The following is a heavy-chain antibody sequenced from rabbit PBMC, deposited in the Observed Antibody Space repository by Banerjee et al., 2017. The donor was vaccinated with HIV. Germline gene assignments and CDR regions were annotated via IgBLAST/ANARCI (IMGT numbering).Heavy chain of an antibody. CDR2: IYAGSSGST. V-gene: IGHV1S40*01. CDR3: AITIFDYDDYGDYFPSYFNL. J-gene: IGHJ4*01. CDR1: GFFFSSGYY. Sequence: QSLEESGGDLVKPGASLTLTCTASGFFFSSGYYMCWVRQAPGKGLEWIACIYAGSSGSTYYASWAKGRFTISLDNAQNTVFLQMTSLTAADTATYFCAITIFDYDDYGDYFPSYFNLWGQGTLVTVS. D-gene: IGHD2-1*01.